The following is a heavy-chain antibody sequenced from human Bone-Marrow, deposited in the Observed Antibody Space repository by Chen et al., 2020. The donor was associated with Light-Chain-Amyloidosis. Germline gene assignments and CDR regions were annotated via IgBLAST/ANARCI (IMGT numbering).Heavy chain of an antibody. D-gene: IGHD5-12*01. J-gene: IGHJ4*02. Sequence: IGWVRQMPGKGLEWMGVIYPDDSDDRYSPSFEGQVTISADKSITTAYLQWRSLKASDTAMYYCARRRDGYNFDYWGQGTLVTVSS. CDR3: ARRRDGYNFDY. CDR2: IYPDDSDD. V-gene: IGHV5-51*01.